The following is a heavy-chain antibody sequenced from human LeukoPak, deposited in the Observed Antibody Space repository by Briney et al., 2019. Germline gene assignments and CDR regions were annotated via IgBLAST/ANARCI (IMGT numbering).Heavy chain of an antibody. CDR3: AKEGDYYFDY. J-gene: IGHJ4*02. Sequence: GGSLGLSCAASGFTFSSYGMHWVRQAPGKGLEWVAVISYDGSNKYYADSVKGRFTISRDNSKNTLYLQMNSLRAEDTAVYYRAKEGDYYFDYWGQGTLVTVSS. D-gene: IGHD2-21*02. CDR2: ISYDGSNK. V-gene: IGHV3-30*18. CDR1: GFTFSSYG.